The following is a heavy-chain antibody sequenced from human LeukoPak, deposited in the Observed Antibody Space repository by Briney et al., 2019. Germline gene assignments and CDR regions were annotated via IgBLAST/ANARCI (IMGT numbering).Heavy chain of an antibody. Sequence: GGSLRLSCAASGFTFSSYGMHWVRQAPGKGLEWVAVISYDGSNKYYADSVKGRFTISRDNSKNTLYLQMNSVRAEDTAVYYCASSTSDALDIWGQGTMVTVSS. CDR2: ISYDGSNK. V-gene: IGHV3-30*03. CDR1: GFTFSSYG. D-gene: IGHD2-2*01. CDR3: ASSTSDALDI. J-gene: IGHJ3*02.